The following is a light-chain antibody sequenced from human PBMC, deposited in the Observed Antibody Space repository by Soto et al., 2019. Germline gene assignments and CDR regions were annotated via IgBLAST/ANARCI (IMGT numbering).Light chain of an antibody. CDR1: QIFLSSY. CDR2: AAS. CDR3: QQYYSYPLN. Sequence: EIVLTPSPGTLSLSPGERATLSFRASQIFLSSYLAWYPQRPGQAPRLLIYAASSRATGIPDRFSGSGSGTDFTLTISCLQSEDFATYYCQQYYSYPLNCGGGTTGAIK. V-gene: IGKV3-20*01. J-gene: IGKJ4*01.